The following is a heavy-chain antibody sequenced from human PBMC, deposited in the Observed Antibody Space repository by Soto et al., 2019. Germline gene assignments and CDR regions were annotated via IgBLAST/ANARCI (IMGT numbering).Heavy chain of an antibody. D-gene: IGHD3-22*01. CDR2: IIPIFGTA. CDR3: ARVSVVVIHDLTPEYYYYGMDV. J-gene: IGHJ6*02. V-gene: IGHV1-69*13. Sequence: VASVKVSCKASGGTFSSYAISWVRQAPGQGLEWMGGIIPIFGTANYAQKFQGRVTITADESTSTAYMELSSLRSEDTAVYYCARVSVVVIHDLTPEYYYYGMDVWGQGTTVTVSS. CDR1: GGTFSSYA.